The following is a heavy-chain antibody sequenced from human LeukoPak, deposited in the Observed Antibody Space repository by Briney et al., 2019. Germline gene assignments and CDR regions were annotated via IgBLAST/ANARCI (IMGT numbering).Heavy chain of an antibody. D-gene: IGHD4-17*01. CDR2: IYHSGST. V-gene: IGHV4-38-2*02. J-gene: IGHJ3*02. CDR1: GYSISSGYY. CDR3: ARDMTTVYAFDI. Sequence: SETLSLTCSVSGYSISSGYYWGWIRQPPGKGLEWIGSIYHSGSTNYNPSLKSRVTMSVDTSKNQFSLKLGSVTAADTAVYYCARDMTTVYAFDIWGQGTMVTVSS.